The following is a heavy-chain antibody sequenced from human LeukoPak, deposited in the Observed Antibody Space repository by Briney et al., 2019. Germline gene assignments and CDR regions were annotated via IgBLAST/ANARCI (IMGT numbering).Heavy chain of an antibody. J-gene: IGHJ3*02. CDR2: INHSGST. D-gene: IGHD4-23*01. CDR3: AMDSYGGNTRAAFDI. Sequence: SETLSLTCAVSGVTFSGYYWSWIRQPPGKGLKWIWEINHSGSTNYNPSLKSRFTISVDTSKNQFSLKLSTVTAEDTAVYYCAMDSYGGNTRAAFDIWGQGTMVTVSS. V-gene: IGHV4-34*08. CDR1: GVTFSGYY.